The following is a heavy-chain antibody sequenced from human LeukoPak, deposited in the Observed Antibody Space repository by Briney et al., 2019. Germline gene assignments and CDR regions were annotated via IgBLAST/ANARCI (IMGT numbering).Heavy chain of an antibody. V-gene: IGHV4-4*02. J-gene: IGHJ4*02. CDR2: IYHTGTT. CDR3: ARESAEGSIRGLFDY. Sequence: SETLSLTCALSGGSIRSTNWWTWVRQPPGKGLEGIGEIYHTGTTNYNPPLKSRVIISVDKSKKQFSLKVNSVTAADTAVYYCARESAEGSIRGLFDYWGQGTLVTVSS. CDR1: GGSIRSTNW. D-gene: IGHD3-10*01.